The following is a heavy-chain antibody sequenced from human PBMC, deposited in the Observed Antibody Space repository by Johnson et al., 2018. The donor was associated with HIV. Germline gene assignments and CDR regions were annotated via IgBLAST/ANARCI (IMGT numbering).Heavy chain of an antibody. CDR3: ARGIDLDYYDTPDAFDI. V-gene: IGHV3-9*01. D-gene: IGHD3-22*01. CDR1: GFTFDDYA. J-gene: IGHJ3*02. Sequence: VQLVESGGGLVQPGRSLRLSCAASGFTFDDYAMHWVRQAPGKGLEWVSGISWNSGSIGYADSVKGRFTISRDNAKNSLYLQMNSLRAEDTAVYYCARGIDLDYYDTPDAFDIWGHGTMVTVSS. CDR2: ISWNSGSI.